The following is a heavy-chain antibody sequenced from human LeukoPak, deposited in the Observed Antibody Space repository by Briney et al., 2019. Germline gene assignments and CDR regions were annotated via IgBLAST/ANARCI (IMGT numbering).Heavy chain of an antibody. Sequence: SETLSLTCAVYGGSFGGYYWSWIRQPPGKGLEWIGEINHSGSTNYNPSLKSRVTISVDTSKNQFSLKLSSVTAADTAVYYCAGEAYYYDSSGYPDYWGQGTLVTVSS. V-gene: IGHV4-34*01. CDR1: GGSFGGYY. D-gene: IGHD3-22*01. J-gene: IGHJ4*02. CDR2: INHSGST. CDR3: AGEAYYYDSSGYPDY.